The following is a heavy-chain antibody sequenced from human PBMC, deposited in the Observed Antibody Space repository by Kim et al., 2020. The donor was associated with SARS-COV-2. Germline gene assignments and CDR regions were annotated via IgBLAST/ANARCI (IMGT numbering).Heavy chain of an antibody. CDR1: GFTFGDYA. V-gene: IGHV3-9*01. CDR3: AKDIKRHKIYYYYYMDV. J-gene: IGHJ6*03. Sequence: GGSLSLSCAASGFTFGDYAMHWVRQAPGKGLEWVSGISWNSGSIGYADSVKGRFTISRDNAKNSLYLQMNSLRAEDTALYYCAKDIKRHKIYYYYYMDVWGKGTTVTVSS. CDR2: ISWNSGSI.